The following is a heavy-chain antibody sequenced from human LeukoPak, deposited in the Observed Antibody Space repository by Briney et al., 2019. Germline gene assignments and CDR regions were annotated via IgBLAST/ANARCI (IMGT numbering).Heavy chain of an antibody. Sequence: GRSLRLSCAASGFTFSSYSMSWVRQAPGKGLEWVSSISSSSSYIYYADSMKGRFTISRDNAKHSLYLQMDSLTAEDTAVYFCSRSVMIETTTRAFDIWGQGTMVTVSS. CDR3: SRSVMIETTTRAFDI. J-gene: IGHJ3*02. D-gene: IGHD2-15*01. CDR2: ISSSSSYI. CDR1: GFTFSSYS. V-gene: IGHV3-21*01.